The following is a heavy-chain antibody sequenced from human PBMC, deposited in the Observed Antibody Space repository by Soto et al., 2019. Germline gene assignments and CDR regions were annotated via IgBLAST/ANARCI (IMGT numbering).Heavy chain of an antibody. CDR1: GFTLSSYS. CDR3: ARSTTTVTANDF. D-gene: IGHD4-17*01. V-gene: IGHV3-30-3*01. CDR2: ISHDGSKNK. J-gene: IGHJ4*02. Sequence: VGSLRLSCAASGFTLSSYSMHWVRQPPGKGLEWVAIISHDGSKNKYYADSVKGRFTISRDKSKNTLYLQMNSLRAEDTAVYFCARSTTTVTANDFWGQGTLVTVSS.